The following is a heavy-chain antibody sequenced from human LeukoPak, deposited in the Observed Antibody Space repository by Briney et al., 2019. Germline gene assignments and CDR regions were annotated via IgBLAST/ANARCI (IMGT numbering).Heavy chain of an antibody. D-gene: IGHD2-2*01. CDR1: GFSVTRHY. V-gene: IGHV3-53*01. CDR2: IYRDGRS. Sequence: GGSLRLSCAASGFSVTRHYMHWVRQAPGKGVEWVSFIYRDGRSYPSDSVEGRFSISRDDSKNTVFLQMNNLRVEDTAVYYCAREPAIMRLTDYYYYFDVWGKGTSVTVSS. J-gene: IGHJ6*03. CDR3: AREPAIMRLTDYYYYFDV.